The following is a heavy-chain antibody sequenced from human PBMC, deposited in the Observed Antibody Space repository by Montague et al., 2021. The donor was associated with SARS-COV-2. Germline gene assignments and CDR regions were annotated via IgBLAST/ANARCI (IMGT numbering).Heavy chain of an antibody. V-gene: IGHV4-61*02. J-gene: IGHJ4*02. D-gene: IGHD2-21*01. CDR3: ARDISVADLFDY. CDR1: GGSIGSGSYY. Sequence: TLSLTCTVSGGSIGSGSYYWSWIRQPAGKGLEWIGRISISGSTYYNPSLKSRVTISVDTSKNQFSLKLNSVTAADTAVYYCARDISVADLFDYWGQGTLVTVSS. CDR2: ISISGST.